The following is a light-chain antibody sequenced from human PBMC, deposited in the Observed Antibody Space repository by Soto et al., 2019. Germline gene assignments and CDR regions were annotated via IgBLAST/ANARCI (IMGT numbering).Light chain of an antibody. CDR1: SSNIGAGYD. CDR3: QSYDSSLSDSGV. CDR2: GNS. V-gene: IGLV1-40*01. J-gene: IGLJ2*01. Sequence: QSVLTQPPSVSGAPGQRVTISFTGSSSNIGAGYDVHWYQQLPGTAPKLLIYGNSNRPSGVPDRFSGSKSGTSASLAITGLQAEDEADYYCQSYDSSLSDSGVFGGGTKLTVL.